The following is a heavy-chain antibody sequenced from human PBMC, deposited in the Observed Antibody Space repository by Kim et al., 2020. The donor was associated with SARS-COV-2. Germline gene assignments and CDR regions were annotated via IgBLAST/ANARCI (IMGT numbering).Heavy chain of an antibody. V-gene: IGHV3-9*01. J-gene: IGHJ3*02. CDR1: GFTFDDYA. CDR3: AKGGYSSSWGAFDI. CDR2: ISWNSGSI. D-gene: IGHD6-13*01. Sequence: GGSLRLSCAASGFTFDDYAMHWVRQAPGKGLEWVSGISWNSGSIGYADSVKGRFTISRDNAKNSLYLQMNSLRAEDTALYYCAKGGYSSSWGAFDIWGQGTMVTVSS.